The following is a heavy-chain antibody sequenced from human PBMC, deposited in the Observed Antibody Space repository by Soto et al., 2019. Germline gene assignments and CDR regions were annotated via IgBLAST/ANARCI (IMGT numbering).Heavy chain of an antibody. J-gene: IGHJ3*02. CDR3: AIDSSGYGDAFDI. CDR2: ISAYNGNT. CDR1: GYTFTSYG. Sequence: ASVKVSCKASGYTFTSYGISWVRQAPGQGLEWMGWISAYNGNTNYAQKLQGRVTMTTDTSTSTAYMELRSLRSGDTAVYYCAIDSSGYGDAFDIWGQGTMVTVSS. V-gene: IGHV1-18*01. D-gene: IGHD3-22*01.